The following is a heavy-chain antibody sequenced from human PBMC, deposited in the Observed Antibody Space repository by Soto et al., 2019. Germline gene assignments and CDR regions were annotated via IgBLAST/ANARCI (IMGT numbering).Heavy chain of an antibody. V-gene: IGHV1-69*06. Sequence: SVKVSSKASGGAFGSDASTWVRQAPGQGLEWVGRIIPIFGTTNYAQNLQGRVTISADKSTLTSYMELHSLTSDDPALYYCARDRTDSGYYTNWLDPWGQGTQVTVPQ. J-gene: IGHJ5*02. CDR2: IIPIFGTT. D-gene: IGHD3-22*01. CDR3: ARDRTDSGYYTNWLDP. CDR1: GGAFGSDA.